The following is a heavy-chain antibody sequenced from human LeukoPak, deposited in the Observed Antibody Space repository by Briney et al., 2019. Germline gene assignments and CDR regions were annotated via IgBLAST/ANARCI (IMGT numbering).Heavy chain of an antibody. Sequence: PGGSLRLSCAAPGFTFSTCWMSWVRQAPGKGLEWVANIKQDGSEKYYVDSVKGRFTISRDNAKNSLSLQMNSLRAEDTAVYYCARRAANYDFWSGYNIWGKGTTVTLSS. D-gene: IGHD3-3*01. CDR2: IKQDGSEK. V-gene: IGHV3-7*01. CDR1: GFTFSTCW. CDR3: ARRAANYDFWSGYNI. J-gene: IGHJ6*04.